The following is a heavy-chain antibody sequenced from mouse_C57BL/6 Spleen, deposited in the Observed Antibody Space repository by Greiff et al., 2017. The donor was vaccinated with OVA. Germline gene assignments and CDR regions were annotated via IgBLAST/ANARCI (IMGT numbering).Heavy chain of an antibody. CDR1: GYTFTSYW. CDR3: TRLPYDGYCAYAMDY. Sequence: EVQLQQSGTVLARPGASVKMSCKTSGYTFTSYWMHWVKQRPGQGLEWIGAIYPGNSDTSYNQKFKGKAKLTAVTSASTAYMELSSLTNEDSAVYYGTRLPYDGYCAYAMDYWGQGTSVTVSS. V-gene: IGHV1-5*01. D-gene: IGHD2-3*01. CDR2: IYPGNSDT. J-gene: IGHJ4*01.